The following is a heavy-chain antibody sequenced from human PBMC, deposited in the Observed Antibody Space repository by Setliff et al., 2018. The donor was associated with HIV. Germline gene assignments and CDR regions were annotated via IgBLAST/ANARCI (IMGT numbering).Heavy chain of an antibody. V-gene: IGHV1-69*05. CDR1: GGTFSNYG. CDR3: ARDFGGYCSSMSCPGLFDP. J-gene: IGHJ5*02. D-gene: IGHD2-2*01. CDR2: IIPISGTA. Sequence: VASVKVSCKASGGTFSNYGMSWVRQAPGQGLEWVGGIIPISGTANYAQKFQGRVTITTDESTSKAYMELSGLRSEDTAVYYCARDFGGYCSSMSCPGLFDPWGQGTLVTVSS.